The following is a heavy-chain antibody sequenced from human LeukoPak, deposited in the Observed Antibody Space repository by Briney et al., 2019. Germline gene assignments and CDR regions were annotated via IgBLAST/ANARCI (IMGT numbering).Heavy chain of an antibody. CDR1: GLTFSSYA. CDR2: ISYDGSNK. J-gene: IGHJ6*02. V-gene: IGHV3-30-3*01. D-gene: IGHD3-3*01. CDR3: ARDRGITIFGVDPPTPEYYYYYGMDV. Sequence: GGSLRLSCAASGLTFSSYAMHWVRQAPGKGLEWVAVISYDGSNKYYADSVKGRFTISRDNSKNTLYLQMNSLRAEDTAVYYCARDRGITIFGVDPPTPEYYYYYGMDVWGQGTTVTVSS.